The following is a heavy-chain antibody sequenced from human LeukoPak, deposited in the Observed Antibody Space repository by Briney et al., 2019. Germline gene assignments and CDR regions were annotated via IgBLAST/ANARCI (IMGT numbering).Heavy chain of an antibody. CDR1: GYTFTAYY. J-gene: IGHJ3*02. V-gene: IGHV1-2*02. CDR2: INPNTGGA. CDR3: ARASYDYVWGSYHDAFDI. Sequence: ASVKVSCKASGYTFTAYYLHWVRQAPGQGLEWMGWINPNTGGAKYAQKFQGRVTMTRDTSIGTAYMELSRLRSDDTAVYYCARASYDYVWGSYHDAFDIWGQGTMVTVSS. D-gene: IGHD3-16*02.